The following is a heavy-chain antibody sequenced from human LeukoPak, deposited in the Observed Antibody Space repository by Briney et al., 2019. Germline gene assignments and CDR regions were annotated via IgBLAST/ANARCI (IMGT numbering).Heavy chain of an antibody. D-gene: IGHD7-27*01. V-gene: IGHV6-1*01. CDR1: GDSVSRKSAG. Sequence: SQTLPLTCAISGDSVSRKSAGWNWIRQSPSRGLEWLGRIYYRSTWYSDFLTSRITINPDTSKNQLSLQLNSVTPEDTAVYYCARSKLGNNQWYFDLWGRGTLVTVSS. CDR3: ARSKLGNNQWYFDL. CDR2: IYYRSTWYS. J-gene: IGHJ2*01.